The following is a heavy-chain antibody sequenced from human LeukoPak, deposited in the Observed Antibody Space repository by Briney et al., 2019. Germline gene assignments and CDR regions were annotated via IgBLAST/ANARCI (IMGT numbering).Heavy chain of an antibody. CDR1: GYTFTSYK. V-gene: IGHV1-46*01. D-gene: IGHD6-13*01. CDR2: INPSGGGT. Sequence: ASVKLSCKASGYTFTSYKLHWVRQAPGQGLEWMGIINPSGGGTRYTQTFQGRVSMTRDTSTSTVYMDLSSLRSEDTAVYYCARDSRSWSIDYWGQGTLVTVSS. J-gene: IGHJ4*02. CDR3: ARDSRSWSIDY.